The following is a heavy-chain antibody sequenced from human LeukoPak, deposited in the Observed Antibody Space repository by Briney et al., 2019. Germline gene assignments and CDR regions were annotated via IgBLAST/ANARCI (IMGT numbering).Heavy chain of an antibody. J-gene: IGHJ4*02. V-gene: IGHV3-23*01. Sequence: GGSLRLSCVVSGISLSNYAMTWVRQAPGKGLEWVSYISERGGSTTYADSVKGRFTISRDTSLNTLYLQMNNLRAEDTAVYFCAVGRDIRVAGPGGYFDYWGQGTLVAVSS. D-gene: IGHD6-19*01. CDR1: GISLSNYA. CDR3: AVGRDIRVAGPGGYFDY. CDR2: ISERGGST.